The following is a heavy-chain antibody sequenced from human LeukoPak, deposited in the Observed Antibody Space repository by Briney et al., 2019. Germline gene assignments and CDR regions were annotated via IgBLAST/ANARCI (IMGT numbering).Heavy chain of an antibody. Sequence: SGTLSLTCAVSGGSISSSNWWSWVRQPPGKGLEWIGEIYHSGSTNYNPSLKSRVTISVDKSENQFSLKLSSVTAADTAVYYCASEGGYCSSTSCYDYWGQGTLVTVSS. V-gene: IGHV4-4*02. CDR1: GGSISSSNW. CDR3: ASEGGYCSSTSCYDY. D-gene: IGHD2-2*01. CDR2: IYHSGST. J-gene: IGHJ4*02.